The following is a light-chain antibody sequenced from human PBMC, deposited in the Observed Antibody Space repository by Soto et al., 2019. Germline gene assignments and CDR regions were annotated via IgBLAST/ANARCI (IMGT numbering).Light chain of an antibody. V-gene: IGKV1-33*01. CDR2: DAS. Sequence: DIQMTQSPSSLSASVGDRVTITCQASQDITNYLNWYQQKPGKAPKLLINDASNLETGVPSRFSGSGSGTDFTLTISSLQPEDVATYYCQQYDSLLFTFGPGTKVEIK. J-gene: IGKJ3*01. CDR3: QQYDSLLFT. CDR1: QDITNY.